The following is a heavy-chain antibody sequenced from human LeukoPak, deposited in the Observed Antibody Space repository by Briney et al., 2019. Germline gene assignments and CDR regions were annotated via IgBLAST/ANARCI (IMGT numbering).Heavy chain of an antibody. CDR3: ARPNYDSSGLTDY. CDR2: IYYSGST. CDR1: GGSISSSSYY. V-gene: IGHV4-39*01. J-gene: IGHJ4*02. Sequence: SETLSLTCTVSGGSISSSSYYWGWIRQPPGKGLEWIGSIYYSGSTYYNPSLKSRVTISVDTSKNQFSLKLSSVTAADTVVYYCARPNYDSSGLTDYWGQGTLVTVSS. D-gene: IGHD3-22*01.